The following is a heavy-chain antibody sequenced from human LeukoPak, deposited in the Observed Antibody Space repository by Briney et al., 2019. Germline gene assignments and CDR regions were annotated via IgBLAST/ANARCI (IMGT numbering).Heavy chain of an antibody. Sequence: GGSLRLSCAASGFTFSSYAMSWVRQAPGKGLEWVSAISGSGGSTYYADSVKGRFTISGDNSKNTLYLQMNSLRAEDTAVYYCANIKDEGYYYGSGSYFDYWGQGTLVTVSS. V-gene: IGHV3-23*01. D-gene: IGHD3-10*01. CDR2: ISGSGGST. J-gene: IGHJ4*02. CDR1: GFTFSSYA. CDR3: ANIKDEGYYYGSGSYFDY.